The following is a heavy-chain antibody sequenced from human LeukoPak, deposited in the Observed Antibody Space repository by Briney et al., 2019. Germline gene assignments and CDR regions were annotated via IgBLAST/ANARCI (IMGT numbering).Heavy chain of an antibody. V-gene: IGHV3-48*03. J-gene: IGHJ5*02. CDR1: GFTFSNYA. CDR3: ARDDYGDWFDP. CDR2: ISSSGSTI. D-gene: IGHD4-17*01. Sequence: GGSLILSCAASGFTFSNYAMNWVRQAPGKGLEWVSYISSSGSTIYYADSVKGRFTISRDNAKNSLYLQMNSLRAEDTAVYYCARDDYGDWFDPWGQGTLVTVSS.